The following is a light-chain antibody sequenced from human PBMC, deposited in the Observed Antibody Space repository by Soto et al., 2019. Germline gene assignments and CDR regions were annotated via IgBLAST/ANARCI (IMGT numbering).Light chain of an antibody. V-gene: IGKV3-11*01. J-gene: IGKJ1*01. CDR2: DAS. CDR3: QHRSSWPET. CDR1: QSVSTY. Sequence: EIVLTQSPATLSLSPGERATLSCRASQSVSTYLAWYQQKPGQAPSLLIYDASNRATGIPARFSGSGSGTDFTLTISSLEPEDFAVYYCQHRSSWPETFGQGTKVDIK.